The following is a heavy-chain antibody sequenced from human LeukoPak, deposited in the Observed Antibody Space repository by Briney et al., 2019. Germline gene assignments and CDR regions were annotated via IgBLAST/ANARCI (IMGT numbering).Heavy chain of an antibody. V-gene: IGHV3-30*18. CDR3: AKLSPEYYFDY. Sequence: PGGSLRLSCAASGFTFSSYGMHWVRQAPGKGLEWVAVISYDGSNKYYADSVKGRFTISRDNSKNTLYLQMNSLRAEDTAVYYCAKLSPEYYFDYWGQGTLVTVSS. J-gene: IGHJ4*02. CDR2: ISYDGSNK. CDR1: GFTFSSYG. D-gene: IGHD1-14*01.